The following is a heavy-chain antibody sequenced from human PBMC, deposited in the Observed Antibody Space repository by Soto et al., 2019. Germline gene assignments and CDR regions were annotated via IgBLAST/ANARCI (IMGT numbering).Heavy chain of an antibody. D-gene: IGHD2-21*01. J-gene: IGHJ6*02. V-gene: IGHV3-11*01. CDR1: GFTFSDYA. Sequence: LRLSCAASGFTFSDYAMHWVRQAPGKGLEWVSYISSSGTTIYYADSVKGRFTISRDNAKNSLFLQMNSLRAEDTALYYCARGHSIFYGMDVWGQGTTVTVSS. CDR3: ARGHSIFYGMDV. CDR2: ISSSGTTI.